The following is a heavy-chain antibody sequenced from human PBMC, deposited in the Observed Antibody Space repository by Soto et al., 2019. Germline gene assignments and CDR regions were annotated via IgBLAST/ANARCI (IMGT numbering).Heavy chain of an antibody. CDR1: GFTFSSYG. CDR2: ISYDGSNK. V-gene: IGHV3-30*18. CDR3: AKDVXXYXSSWITYFDY. D-gene: IGHD6-13*01. Sequence: GGSLRLSCAASGFTFSSYGMHWVRQAPGKGLEWVAVISYDGSNKYYADSVKGRFTISRDNSKNTLYLQMNSLRAEDTAVYYCAKDVXXYXSSWITYFDYWGQGTLVTVSS. J-gene: IGHJ4*02.